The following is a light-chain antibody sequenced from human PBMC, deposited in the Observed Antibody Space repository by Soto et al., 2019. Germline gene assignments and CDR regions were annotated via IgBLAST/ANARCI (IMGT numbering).Light chain of an antibody. Sequence: QSALTQPASVSGSPGQSITISCTGTSSDVGGYKYVSWYQHHPGKGPKLMVYDVSNRPSGVSNRFSGSKSGNTASLTISGLQAEDEADYYCSSYTSSTTYVFGTGTKVTVL. CDR2: DVS. V-gene: IGLV2-14*01. CDR3: SSYTSSTTYV. J-gene: IGLJ1*01. CDR1: SSDVGGYKY.